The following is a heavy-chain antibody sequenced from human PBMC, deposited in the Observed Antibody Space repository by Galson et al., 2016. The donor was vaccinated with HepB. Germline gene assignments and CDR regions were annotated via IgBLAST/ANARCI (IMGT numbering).Heavy chain of an antibody. J-gene: IGHJ4*02. Sequence: SLRLSCAAAGFTFSSYAMNWVRQAPGKGLEWVSSISVGSGTSYYADSVKDRFTTSRDNSKNMLYLQMNSLRAEDTAVYYCAKGSGSPLLSYFDYWGQGTLVTVSS. CDR1: GFTFSSYA. D-gene: IGHD6-25*01. CDR2: ISVGSGTS. V-gene: IGHV3-23*01. CDR3: AKGSGSPLLSYFDY.